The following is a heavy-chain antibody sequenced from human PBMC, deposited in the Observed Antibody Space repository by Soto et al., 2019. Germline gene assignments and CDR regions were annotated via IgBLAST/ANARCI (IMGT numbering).Heavy chain of an antibody. V-gene: IGHV2-5*02. CDR1: GFSLGTSGVG. CDR2: IYWDDDK. Sequence: QITLKESGPTLVKPTQTLTLTCTFSGFSLGTSGVGVGWIRQPPGKALDWLAVIYWDDDKRYSQSLESRLTITKDTSKNQVVLTMTNMDPVDTATYYCAHSTDVKSFDYWGQGTLVTVSS. CDR3: AHSTDVKSFDY. J-gene: IGHJ4*02.